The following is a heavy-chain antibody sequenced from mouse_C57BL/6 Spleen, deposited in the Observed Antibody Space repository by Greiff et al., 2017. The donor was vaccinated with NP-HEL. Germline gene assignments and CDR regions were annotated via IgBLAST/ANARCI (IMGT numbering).Heavy chain of an antibody. CDR2: IYPGDGDT. V-gene: IGHV1-82*01. Sequence: LKESGPELVKPGASVKISCKASGYAFSSSWMNWVKQRPGKGLEWIGRIYPGDGDTNYNGKFKGKATLTADKSSSTAYMQLSSLTSEDSAVYFCARSEYYFDYWGQGTTLTVSS. CDR3: ARSEYYFDY. J-gene: IGHJ2*01. CDR1: GYAFSSSW.